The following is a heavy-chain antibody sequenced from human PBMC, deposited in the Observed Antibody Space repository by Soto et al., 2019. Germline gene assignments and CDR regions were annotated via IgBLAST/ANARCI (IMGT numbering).Heavy chain of an antibody. Sequence: SETLSLTCAVSGGSISSGGDSWSWIRQPPGKGLEWIGYIYHSGSTYYNPPLKSRVSISVDRSKNQFSLKLSSVTAADTAVYYCASESYYGLWTDFWGQGILVSVSS. CDR2: IYHSGST. D-gene: IGHD3-10*01. CDR3: ASESYYGLWTDF. J-gene: IGHJ4*02. V-gene: IGHV4-30-2*01. CDR1: GGSISSGGDS.